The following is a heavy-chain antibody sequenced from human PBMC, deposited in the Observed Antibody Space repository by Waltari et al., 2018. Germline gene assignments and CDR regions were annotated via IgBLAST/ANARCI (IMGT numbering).Heavy chain of an antibody. CDR1: GFTVCSTH. V-gene: IGHV3-66*02. CDR3: ARARDEDTAMVYFDH. CDR2: IYSAGST. Sequence: EVQLVESGAGLVHPGGSLSLSCAASGFTVCSTHMSWVRQAPGKGLEWVSLIYSAGSTYYADSVRGRFSISRDNAKNTLHLQMNSLRAEDTAMYYCARARDEDTAMVYFDHWGQGTLISVSS. J-gene: IGHJ4*02. D-gene: IGHD5-18*01.